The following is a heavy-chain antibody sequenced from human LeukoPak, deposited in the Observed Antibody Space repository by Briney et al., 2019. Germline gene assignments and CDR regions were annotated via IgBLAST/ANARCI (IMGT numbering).Heavy chain of an antibody. CDR3: AKDGVATGLTHFDY. J-gene: IGHJ4*02. CDR1: GFTFSSYA. D-gene: IGHD5-12*01. CDR2: ISDSTTT. V-gene: IGHV3-23*01. Sequence: PGGSLRLSCAASGFTFSSYAMSWVRQAPGRGLEWVSVISDSTTTDYADSVKGRFTISRDNSKNTLYLQMNSLRAEDTAVYYCAKDGVATGLTHFDYWGQGTLVTVSS.